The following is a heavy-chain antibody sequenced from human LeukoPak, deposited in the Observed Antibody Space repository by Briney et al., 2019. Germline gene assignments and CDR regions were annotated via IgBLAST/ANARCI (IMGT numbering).Heavy chain of an antibody. V-gene: IGHV4-59*08. J-gene: IGHJ4*02. CDR1: GGSISTYY. CDR2: IHYSGST. D-gene: IGHD3-22*01. CDR3: ARTYDSSGYYFNFDY. Sequence: PSETLSLTCTVSGGSISTYYWSWIRQPPGKGLEWIGYIHYSGSTNYNPSLKSRVTISVDTSKNQFSLKLSSVTAADTAVYYCARTYDSSGYYFNFDYWGQGTLVTVFS.